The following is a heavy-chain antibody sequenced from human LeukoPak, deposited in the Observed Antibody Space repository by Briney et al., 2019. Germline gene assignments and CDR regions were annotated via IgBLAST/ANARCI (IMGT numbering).Heavy chain of an antibody. CDR3: AKMKGHPLPKYYMDV. Sequence: GGSRRLSCAASGFTFSGFAMSWVRRTPGKGLEWVSGISGGGDNTLYADSVKGRFTISRDNYKNTLYLEMNSLRAEDTAIYYCAKMKGHPLPKYYMDVWGQGTTVTVSS. J-gene: IGHJ6*01. V-gene: IGHV3-23*01. D-gene: IGHD1-26*01. CDR1: GFTFSGFA. CDR2: ISGGGDNT.